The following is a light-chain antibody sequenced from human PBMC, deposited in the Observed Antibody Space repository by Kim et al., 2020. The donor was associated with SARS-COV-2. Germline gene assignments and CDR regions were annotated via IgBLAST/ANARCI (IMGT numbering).Light chain of an antibody. CDR3: NSRDKSGDHVV. CDR1: SLRNYY. J-gene: IGLJ2*01. V-gene: IGLV3-19*01. CDR2: GKN. Sequence: SSELTQDPAVSVALGQTVRITCQGDSLRNYYASWYQQKPGQAPILVIYGKNNRPSGIPDRFSGSSSGDTASLTVTGAQAVDEADYYCNSRDKSGDHVVFGGGTQLTVL.